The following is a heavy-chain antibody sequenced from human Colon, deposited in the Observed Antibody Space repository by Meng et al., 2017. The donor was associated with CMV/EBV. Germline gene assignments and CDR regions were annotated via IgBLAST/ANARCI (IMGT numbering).Heavy chain of an antibody. V-gene: IGHV3-23*01. CDR2: ISGSGGTT. Sequence: GESLKISCTASGFTLGTYPMTWVRQTPEKRLEWVSTISGSGGTTYYADSVKGRFTIARDNSKNTLYLQMDSLRAEDTAVYFCAKDRSSGWSYDSWGQGTLVTVSS. D-gene: IGHD6-19*01. CDR1: GFTLGTYP. CDR3: AKDRSSGWSYDS. J-gene: IGHJ4*02.